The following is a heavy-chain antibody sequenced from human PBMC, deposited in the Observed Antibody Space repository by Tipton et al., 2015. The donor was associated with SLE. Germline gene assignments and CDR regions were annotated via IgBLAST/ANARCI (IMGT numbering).Heavy chain of an antibody. CDR2: VHSSGST. CDR3: AREAVGAKMS. V-gene: IGHV4-59*01. D-gene: IGHD5-12*01. CDR1: GGSFSGYY. Sequence: LRLSCAVYGGSFSGYYWSWIRQPPGKGLEWIGHVHSSGSTHYNPSLKSRVTISLDTSKNQFSLRMSSVTAADTAVYYCAREAVGAKMSWGQGILVTVSS. J-gene: IGHJ1*01.